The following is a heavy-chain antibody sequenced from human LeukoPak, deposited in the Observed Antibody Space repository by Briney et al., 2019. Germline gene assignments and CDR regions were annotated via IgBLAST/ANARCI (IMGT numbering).Heavy chain of an antibody. V-gene: IGHV3-66*02. CDR2: IRDSGET. D-gene: IGHD3-10*01. CDR1: GFSVSNYY. CDR3: ARGFGETAEYFQH. Sequence: GGSLRLSCAGSGFSVSNYYMNWVRQAPGKGLEWVSLIRDSGETFYADSVKGRFTISRDNSKNTVYLQMNRLRVEDTAVYYCARGFGETAEYFQHWGQGTLVTVSS. J-gene: IGHJ1*01.